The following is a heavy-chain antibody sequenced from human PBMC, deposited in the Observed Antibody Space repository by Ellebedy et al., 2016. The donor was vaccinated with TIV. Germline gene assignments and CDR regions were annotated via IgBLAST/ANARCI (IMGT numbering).Heavy chain of an antibody. CDR1: GFTFSSYS. D-gene: IGHD3-10*02. CDR2: ISSGNNYI. V-gene: IGHV3-21*06. CDR3: ARGSYWGCSGTEDH. J-gene: IGHJ4*02. Sequence: GESLKISCAASGFTFSSYSMNWVRQAPGKGLEWVSAISSGNNYIYYADSVKGRFTISRDDANNSLYLQMNSLRAEDTAIYYCARGSYWGCSGTEDHWGQGTLVTVSS.